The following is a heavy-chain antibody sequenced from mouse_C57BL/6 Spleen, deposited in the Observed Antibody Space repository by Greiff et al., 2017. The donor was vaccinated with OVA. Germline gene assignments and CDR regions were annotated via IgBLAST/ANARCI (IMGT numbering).Heavy chain of an antibody. Sequence: QVQLQQPGAELVRPGTSVKLSCKASGYTFTSYWMHWVKQRPGQGLEWIGVIDPSDSYTNYNQKFKGKATLTVDTSSSTAYMQLSSLTSEDSAVYYVARSAPNYYGSSPYWHFDVWGTGTTVTVSS. J-gene: IGHJ1*03. V-gene: IGHV1-59*01. CDR3: ARSAPNYYGSSPYWHFDV. CDR1: GYTFTSYW. D-gene: IGHD1-1*01. CDR2: IDPSDSYT.